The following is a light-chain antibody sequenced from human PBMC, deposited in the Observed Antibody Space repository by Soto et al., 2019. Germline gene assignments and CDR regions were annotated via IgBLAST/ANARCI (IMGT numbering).Light chain of an antibody. CDR3: QSYDSSLGGWV. CDR1: SSNIGAGYD. Sequence: QSVLTQPPSVSGAPGQRVTISCTGSSSNIGAGYDVHWYQQLPGTAPKLLIYGNSNRPSGVPDRFSGSKSGTSASLAITGLQAEDEADYYSQSYDSSLGGWVFGGGTKVTV. V-gene: IGLV1-40*01. CDR2: GNS. J-gene: IGLJ3*02.